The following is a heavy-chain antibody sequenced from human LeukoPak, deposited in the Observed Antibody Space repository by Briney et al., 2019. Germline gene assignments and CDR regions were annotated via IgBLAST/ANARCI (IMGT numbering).Heavy chain of an antibody. CDR1: GCSISIGGYY. CDR2: IYYSGST. Sequence: KPSQTLSLTCTVSGCSISIGGYYWSWIRQHPLNGLEWIGYIYYSGSTYYNSSLKSRVTISVDTAKNQFSRKLSSVTAADTAVYYCARIWGKARVTTGYYGMDVWGQGTTVTVSS. CDR3: ARIWGKARVTTGYYGMDV. D-gene: IGHD4-11*01. J-gene: IGHJ6*02. V-gene: IGHV4-31*03.